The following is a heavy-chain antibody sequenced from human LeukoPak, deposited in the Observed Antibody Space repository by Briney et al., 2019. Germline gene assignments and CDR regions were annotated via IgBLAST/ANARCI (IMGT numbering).Heavy chain of an antibody. CDR2: IDPSDSYT. Sequence: GESLRISCKGSGYSFTSYWISWVRQMPGKGLEWMGRIDPSDSYTKYSPSFQGHVTISGDESISTAYLQWSSLKASDTAMYYCARVIIGYGGNSAFDYWGQGTLVTVSS. CDR1: GYSFTSYW. V-gene: IGHV5-10-1*01. D-gene: IGHD4-23*01. CDR3: ARVIIGYGGNSAFDY. J-gene: IGHJ4*02.